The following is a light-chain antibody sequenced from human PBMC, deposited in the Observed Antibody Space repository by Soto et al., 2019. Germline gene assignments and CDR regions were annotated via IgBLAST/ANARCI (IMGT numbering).Light chain of an antibody. CDR3: CLYAGSGSAYV. CDR2: EVS. J-gene: IGLJ1*01. CDR1: SSDVGSYNV. Sequence: QSVQTQPATESRSPGPSIPIYCTGTSSDVGSYNVVSWYQQHPGKAPKLLIYEVSKRPSGVSDRFSGSKSGNTASLTISGLQAEDEADYHCCLYAGSGSAYVFGTGTKVIVL. V-gene: IGLV2-23*02.